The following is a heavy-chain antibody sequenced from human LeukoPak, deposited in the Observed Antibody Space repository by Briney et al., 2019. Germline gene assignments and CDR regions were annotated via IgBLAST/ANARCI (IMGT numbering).Heavy chain of an antibody. Sequence: SETLSLTCAVSGGSISTSNSYWGWIRQPPGKGLEWIGSIYSSGSTYYNASLQSRVTISIETSKNQISLRLNSVTAADTAMYYCAKSGGYGLIDYWGQGTLVTVSS. CDR1: GGSISTSNSY. V-gene: IGHV4-39*01. J-gene: IGHJ4*02. D-gene: IGHD1-26*01. CDR3: AKSGGYGLIDY. CDR2: IYSSGST.